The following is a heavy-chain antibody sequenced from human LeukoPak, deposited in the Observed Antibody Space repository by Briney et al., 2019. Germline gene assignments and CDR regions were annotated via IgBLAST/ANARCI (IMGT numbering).Heavy chain of an antibody. V-gene: IGHV3-49*04. CDR1: GFTFGDYA. CDR2: IRSKAYGGTT. J-gene: IGHJ4*02. Sequence: GGSLRLSCTASGFTFGDYAMSWVRQAPGKGLEWVGFIRSKAYGGTTEYAASVKGRFTISRDDSKSIAYLQMNSLKTEDTAVYYCTGEREDTAMAYEGDYWGQGTLVTVSS. D-gene: IGHD5-18*01. CDR3: TGEREDTAMAYEGDY.